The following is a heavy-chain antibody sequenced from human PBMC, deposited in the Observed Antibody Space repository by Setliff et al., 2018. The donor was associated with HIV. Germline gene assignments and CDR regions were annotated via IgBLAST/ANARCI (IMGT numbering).Heavy chain of an antibody. CDR2: VYFSGSA. D-gene: IGHD6-6*01. CDR3: ARGLRSSTYYYYYYMDV. Sequence: PSETLSLTCTVSGDSISSGNFFWSWIRQSPGKGLEWIGYVYFSGSATHNPSLKSPVSISVDTSKNQFYLKLSSVTAADTAVYYCARGLRSSTYYYYYYMDVWGKGTTVTVSS. V-gene: IGHV4-30-4*01. CDR1: GDSISSGNFF. J-gene: IGHJ6*03.